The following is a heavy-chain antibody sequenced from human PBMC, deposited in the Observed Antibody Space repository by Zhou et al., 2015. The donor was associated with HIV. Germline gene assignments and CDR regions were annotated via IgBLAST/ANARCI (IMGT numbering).Heavy chain of an antibody. V-gene: IGHV1-2*06. Sequence: LMQSGTEVTKPGSSVKVSCKASGGTFSGSDISWVRQAPGQGLEWMGRINPNSGGTNYAQKFQGRVTMTRDTSISTVYMEVNRLRSDDTAVYFCARGRMVLDYWGQGTLVTVSS. D-gene: IGHD3-10*01. CDR3: ARGRMVLDY. J-gene: IGHJ4*02. CDR2: INPNSGGT. CDR1: GGTFSGSD.